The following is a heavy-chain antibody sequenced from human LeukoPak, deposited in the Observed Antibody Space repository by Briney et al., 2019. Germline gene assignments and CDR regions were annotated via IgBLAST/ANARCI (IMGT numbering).Heavy chain of an antibody. V-gene: IGHV3-15*01. Sequence: GGSLRLSCAASGFTFTNAWMSWVRQAPGKGLEWVGRIKSRVSGGTTDYAAPVKGRFTISRDDPKNTLHLQMDSLRTEDTAVYYCTSDLPGGYSNYFDDWGQGTLVTVSS. CDR3: TSDLPGGYSNYFDD. CDR1: GFTFTNAW. D-gene: IGHD4-23*01. J-gene: IGHJ4*02. CDR2: IKSRVSGGTT.